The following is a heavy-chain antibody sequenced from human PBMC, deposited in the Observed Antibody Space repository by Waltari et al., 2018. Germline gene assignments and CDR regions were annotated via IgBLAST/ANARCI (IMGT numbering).Heavy chain of an antibody. CDR2: IGSGGDI. CDR1: GFNFNNFA. D-gene: IGHD1-26*01. V-gene: IGHV3-23*04. Sequence: EVQLVASGGGLVQPGGSLKLSYKVSGFNFNNFAVSWVRQAPGKGLEWVSTIGSGGDIYYGDSVKGRFFISRDNSKNTLYLQMNSLRVEDTAVYYCAKQQGWELFEYFFDYWGQGTLVSVS. J-gene: IGHJ4*02. CDR3: AKQQGWELFEYFFDY.